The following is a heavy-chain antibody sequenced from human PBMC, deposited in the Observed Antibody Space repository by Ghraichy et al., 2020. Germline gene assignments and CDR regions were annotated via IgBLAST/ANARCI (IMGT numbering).Heavy chain of an antibody. CDR1: GYKFIGYW. Sequence: GESLNISCKGSGYKFIGYWISWVRQMPGKGLEWMGRIDPSDSYTTYSPSFQGHVSISVDKSITTAYLQWSSLKASDTAMYYCARLKNGFNWGFDSWGQGTLFTVSS. D-gene: IGHD1-1*01. CDR3: ARLKNGFNWGFDS. CDR2: IDPSDSYT. V-gene: IGHV5-10-1*01. J-gene: IGHJ4*02.